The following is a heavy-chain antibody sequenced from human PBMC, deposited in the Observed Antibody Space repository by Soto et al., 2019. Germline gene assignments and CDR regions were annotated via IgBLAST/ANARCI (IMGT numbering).Heavy chain of an antibody. CDR2: INHSGST. CDR1: GGSFSGYY. Sequence: SETLSLTCAVYGGSFSGYYWSWIRQPPGKGLEWIGEINHSGSTNYNPSLKSRVTISVDTSKNQFSLKLSSVTAADTAVYYCARVRRRYSSGWCRDAFDIWGQGTMVTVS. J-gene: IGHJ3*02. V-gene: IGHV4-34*01. CDR3: ARVRRRYSSGWCRDAFDI. D-gene: IGHD6-19*01.